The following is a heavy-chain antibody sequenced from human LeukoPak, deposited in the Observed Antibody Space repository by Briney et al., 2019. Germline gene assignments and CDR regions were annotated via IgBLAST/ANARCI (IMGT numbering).Heavy chain of an antibody. D-gene: IGHD3-16*02. CDR2: ISGSGGST. Sequence: TGGSLRLSCAASGFTFSSYAMSWVRQAPGKGLEWVSAISGSGGSTYYADSVKGRFTISRDNAKNSLYLQMNSLRAEDTAVYYCARDLSYYYMDVWGKGTTVTVSS. CDR3: ARDLSYYYMDV. J-gene: IGHJ6*03. V-gene: IGHV3-23*01. CDR1: GFTFSSYA.